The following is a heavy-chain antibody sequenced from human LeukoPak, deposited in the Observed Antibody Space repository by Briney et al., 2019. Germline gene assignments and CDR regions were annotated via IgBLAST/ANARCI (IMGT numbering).Heavy chain of an antibody. Sequence: SETLSLTCTVSGGFISSHYCTWVRQSPGKGLEWIGYIHYSGSTSYNPSLKNRVTISVDTSKNQFSLKLSSVTAADTAVYYCARDLGGYYNFDYWGQGTLVTVSS. CDR2: IHYSGST. CDR1: GGFISSHY. D-gene: IGHD3-3*01. V-gene: IGHV4-59*11. J-gene: IGHJ4*02. CDR3: ARDLGGYYNFDY.